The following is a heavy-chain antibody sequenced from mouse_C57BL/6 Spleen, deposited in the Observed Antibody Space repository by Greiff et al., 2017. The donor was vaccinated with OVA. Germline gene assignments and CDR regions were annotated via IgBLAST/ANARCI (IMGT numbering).Heavy chain of an antibody. Sequence: QVQLQQSGAELVRPGASVKLSCKASGYTFTDYYINWVKQRPGQGLEWIARIYPGSGNTYYNEKFKGKATLTAEKSSSTAYMQLSSLTSEDSAVYFCARKGGYDVDYYAMDYWGQGTSVTVSS. CDR2: IYPGSGNT. V-gene: IGHV1-76*01. CDR1: GYTFTDYY. J-gene: IGHJ4*01. D-gene: IGHD2-2*01. CDR3: ARKGGYDVDYYAMDY.